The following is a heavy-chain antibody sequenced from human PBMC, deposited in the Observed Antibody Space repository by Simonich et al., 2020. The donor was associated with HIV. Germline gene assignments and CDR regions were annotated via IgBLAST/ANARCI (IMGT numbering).Heavy chain of an antibody. CDR1: GGSFGGYY. CDR3: ARLTAGGLGEYFQH. CDR2: INHSGST. V-gene: IGHV4-34*01. J-gene: IGHJ1*01. Sequence: QVQLQQWGAGLLKPSETLSLTCAVYGGSFGGYYWGWFRQPPGKGLEWIGEINHSGSTNYNPSLKSRVTISVDTSKNQFSLKLSSVTAADTAVYYCARLTAGGLGEYFQHWGQGTLVTVSS. D-gene: IGHD6-13*01.